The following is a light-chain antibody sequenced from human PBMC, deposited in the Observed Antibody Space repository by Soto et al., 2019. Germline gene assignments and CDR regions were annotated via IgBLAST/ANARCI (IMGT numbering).Light chain of an antibody. CDR3: MQRTHWPFT. Sequence: DVGMTQSPISLPVTLGQPASISCKFTQGLVYSDGNIYLNWFQQRPCQSPRRLIHKISDRGSGVPDSLSGSGSGTDFTLDISRVEAEDVGIYYCMQRTHWPFTFGQGTKLEIK. CDR1: QGLVYSDGNIY. J-gene: IGKJ2*01. V-gene: IGKV2-30*01. CDR2: KIS.